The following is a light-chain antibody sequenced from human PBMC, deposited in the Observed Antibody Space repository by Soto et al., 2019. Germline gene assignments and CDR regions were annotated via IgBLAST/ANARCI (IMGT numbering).Light chain of an antibody. CDR2: DVS. V-gene: IGLV2-14*01. J-gene: IGLJ1*01. CDR1: SSDVGGYNY. CDR3: SSYTSSSLYV. Sequence: HSVRTQPASGSGSPGQSITISCTGTSSDVGGYNYVSWYQQHPGKAPKLMIYDVSNRPSGVSNRFSGSKSGNTASLTISGLQAEDEADYYCSSYTSSSLYVFGTGTKVIV.